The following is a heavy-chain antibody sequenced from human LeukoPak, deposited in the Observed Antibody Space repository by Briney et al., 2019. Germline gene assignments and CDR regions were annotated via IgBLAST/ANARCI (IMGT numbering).Heavy chain of an antibody. CDR2: INAGNGNT. V-gene: IGHV1-3*01. J-gene: IGHJ4*02. CDR3: ARGGYDFWSGSPHDY. D-gene: IGHD3-3*01. Sequence: ASVKVSCKASGYIFTTFSIHWVRQAPGQRREWMGWINAGNGNTKYSQKFQDRVTITRDTSASTAYMEVSSLRSEDMAVYYCARGGYDFWSGSPHDYWGQGTLVTVSS. CDR1: GYIFTTFS.